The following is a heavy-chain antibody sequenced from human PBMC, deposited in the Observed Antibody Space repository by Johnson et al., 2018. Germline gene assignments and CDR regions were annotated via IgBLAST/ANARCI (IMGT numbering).Heavy chain of an antibody. J-gene: IGHJ6*03. Sequence: VQLVQSGGGLVKPGGSLRLSCAASGFTFSSYWMHWVRQAPGKGLVWVSRINSDGSSTSYADSVKGRFTISRDNAKNTLYLQMNSLRAEDTAVYYCARDPYFDTGYYYYYMDVWGKGTTVTVSS. CDR1: GFTFSSYW. CDR3: ARDPYFDTGYYYYYMDV. D-gene: IGHD3-9*01. CDR2: INSDGSST. V-gene: IGHV3-74*01.